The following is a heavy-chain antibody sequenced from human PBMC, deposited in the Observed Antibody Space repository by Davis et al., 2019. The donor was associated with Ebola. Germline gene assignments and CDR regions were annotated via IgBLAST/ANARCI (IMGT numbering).Heavy chain of an antibody. D-gene: IGHD5-12*01. Sequence: HSQTLSLTCAISGDSVSNTAGWNWIRQSPSRGLEWLGRTYYNSKWYSDYAVSVKSRITINPDTSKNQFSLQLNSVTPEDTAVYFYARGWLRSGFDYWGQGTLVTVSS. J-gene: IGHJ4*02. V-gene: IGHV6-1*01. CDR3: ARGWLRSGFDY. CDR2: TYYNSKWYS. CDR1: GDSVSNTAG.